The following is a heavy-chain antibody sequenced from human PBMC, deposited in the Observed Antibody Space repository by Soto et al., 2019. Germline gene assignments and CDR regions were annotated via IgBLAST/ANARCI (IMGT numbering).Heavy chain of an antibody. CDR2: IWYDGSNK. V-gene: IGHV3-33*01. CDR3: DSSGYFSGYFHH. CDR1: GFTFSSDG. Sequence: VGSLRLSCAEPGFTFSSDGMHWVREARGKGLEWVAGIWYDGSNKYYADSVKGRFTISRDNSKNTLYLQMNSLRAEYTAVYYYDSSGYFSGYFHHWGQATQVTVSS. J-gene: IGHJ1*01. D-gene: IGHD3-22*01.